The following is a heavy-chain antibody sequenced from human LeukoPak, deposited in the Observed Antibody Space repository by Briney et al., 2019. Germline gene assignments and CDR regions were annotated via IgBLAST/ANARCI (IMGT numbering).Heavy chain of an antibody. D-gene: IGHD3-3*01. J-gene: IGHJ5*02. CDR3: AREIGVRFLEWGRFDP. Sequence: ASVKVSCTASGYTFTSYGISWVRQAPGQGLEWMGWISAYNGNTNYAQKLQGRVTMTTDTSTSTAYMELRSLRSDDTAVYYCAREIGVRFLEWGRFDPWGQGTLVTVSS. CDR1: GYTFTSYG. CDR2: ISAYNGNT. V-gene: IGHV1-18*01.